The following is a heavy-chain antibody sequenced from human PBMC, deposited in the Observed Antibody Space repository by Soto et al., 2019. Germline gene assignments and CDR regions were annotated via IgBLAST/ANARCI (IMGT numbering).Heavy chain of an antibody. V-gene: IGHV1-3*01. D-gene: IGHD3-3*01. CDR1: GYTFTSYA. J-gene: IGHJ6*02. CDR2: INAGNGNT. CDR3: ARDSGMEWPRYGMDV. Sequence: ASVKVSCKASGYTFTSYAMHWVRQAPGQRLEWMGWINAGNGNTKYSQKFQGRVTITRDTSASTAYMELSSLRSEDAAVYYCARDSGMEWPRYGMDVWGQGTTVTVSS.